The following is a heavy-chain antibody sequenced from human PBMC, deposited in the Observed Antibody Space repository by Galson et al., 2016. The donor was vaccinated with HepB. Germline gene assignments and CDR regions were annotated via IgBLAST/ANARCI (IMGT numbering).Heavy chain of an antibody. J-gene: IGHJ4*02. D-gene: IGHD4-17*01. CDR1: GESFTGYY. CDR2: INHSGTT. CDR3: ARGFYGRLPRRPIDY. Sequence: SETLYLTCTVYGESFTGYYWTWIRQPPGKGLEWIGEINHSGTTNYNPSLKSRVTISVDTSKNQFSLRLTSVTAADTAVYYCARGFYGRLPRRPIDYWGQGTQVTVSS. V-gene: IGHV4-34*01.